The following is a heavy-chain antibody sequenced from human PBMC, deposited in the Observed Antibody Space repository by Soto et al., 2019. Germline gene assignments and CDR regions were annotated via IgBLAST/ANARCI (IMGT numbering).Heavy chain of an antibody. J-gene: IGHJ4*02. CDR1: GRSMSSNY. V-gene: IGHV4-59*01. D-gene: IGHD3-16*01. CDR3: ASYRGALYFES. CDR2: VFYGGT. Sequence: PSETLSLTCSVSGRSMSSNYWSWVRQSPDKVLEWLGYVFYGGTDYNPSLGGRVCMSVETSKSQFSLKLSSVTVADTAVYYCASYRGALYFESWGPGILVTVSS.